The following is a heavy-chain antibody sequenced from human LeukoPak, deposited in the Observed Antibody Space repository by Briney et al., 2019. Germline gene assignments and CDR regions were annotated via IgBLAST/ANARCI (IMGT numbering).Heavy chain of an antibody. J-gene: IGHJ4*02. CDR2: IYYSGST. D-gene: IGHD6-6*01. CDR1: GGSLSSSSYY. CDR3: ARVGIAARPFDC. V-gene: IGHV4-39*01. Sequence: SETLSLTCTVSGGSLSSSSYYWGWIRQPPGKGLEWIGRIYYSGSTYYNPSLQSRVTISVDTSKNQFALKLSSGTAADTAVYYCARVGIAARPFDCWGQGTLVTVSS.